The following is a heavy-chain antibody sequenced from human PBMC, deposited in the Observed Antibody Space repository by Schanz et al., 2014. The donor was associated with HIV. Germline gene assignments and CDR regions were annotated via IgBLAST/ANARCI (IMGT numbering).Heavy chain of an antibody. D-gene: IGHD6-13*01. V-gene: IGHV1-2*02. CDR2: INPNSGGT. CDR1: GYTFSAYY. CDR3: ARDLADSSTWYDGFDI. Sequence: QVQLVQSGPEVKKPGASVKVSCKASGYTFSAYYIHWVRQAPGQGLEWMGWINPNSGGTNPAQNFQGRVTLSMDTSISTAYMELSRLRSDDTAVYFCARDLADSSTWYDGFDIWGPGTMVTVSS. J-gene: IGHJ3*02.